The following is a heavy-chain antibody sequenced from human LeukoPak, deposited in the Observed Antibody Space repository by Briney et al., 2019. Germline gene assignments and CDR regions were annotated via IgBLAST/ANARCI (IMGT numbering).Heavy chain of an antibody. CDR2: INPNSGGT. CDR1: GYTFTDYY. Sequence: ASLKVSCKVSGYTFTDYYMHWVRQAPGQGLEWMGWINPNSGGTNYAQKFQGRVTMTRDTSISTAYMELSRLRSDDTAVYYCARDVGQWLLTRDAFDIWGQGTMVTVSS. V-gene: IGHV1-2*02. CDR3: ARDVGQWLLTRDAFDI. J-gene: IGHJ3*02. D-gene: IGHD6-19*01.